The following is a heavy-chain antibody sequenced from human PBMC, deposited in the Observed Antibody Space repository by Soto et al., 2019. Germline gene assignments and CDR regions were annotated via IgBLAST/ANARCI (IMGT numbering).Heavy chain of an antibody. V-gene: IGHV3-30*03. Sequence: PVGTLSLSCAASGFTFSSYGMNWVSKAPGKGLEWVAVISYDGSNKYYADSVKGRFTISRDNSKNTLFLHMSNLRAEDTAMYYCTIVRVADSALDHWGQGTLVTVSS. D-gene: IGHD3-10*02. J-gene: IGHJ4*02. CDR2: ISYDGSNK. CDR3: TIVRVADSALDH. CDR1: GFTFSSYG.